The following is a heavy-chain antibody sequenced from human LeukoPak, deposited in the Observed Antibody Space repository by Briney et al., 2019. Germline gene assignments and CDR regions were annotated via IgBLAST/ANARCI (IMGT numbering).Heavy chain of an antibody. V-gene: IGHV4-39*01. J-gene: IGHJ6*02. Sequence: SETLSLTCTVSGGSISSSSYYWGWIRQPPGTGLEWIGSIYYSGSTYYNPSLKSRVTISVDTSKNQFSLKLSSVTAADTAVYYCASSRIYYYYGMDVWGQGTTVTVSS. CDR1: GGSISSSSYY. CDR2: IYYSGST. CDR3: ASSRIYYYYGMDV.